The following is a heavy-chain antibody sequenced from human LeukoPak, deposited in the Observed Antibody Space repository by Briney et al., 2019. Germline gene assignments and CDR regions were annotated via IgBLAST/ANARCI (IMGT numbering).Heavy chain of an antibody. CDR2: IYYSGST. CDR3: ARDHGPQTGDKRFDY. CDR1: GGSISSYY. J-gene: IGHJ4*02. D-gene: IGHD7-27*01. Sequence: SETLSLTCTVSGGSISSYYWSWIRQPPGKGLEWIGYIYYSGSTNYNPSLKSRVTISVDTSKNQFSLKLSSVTAADTAVYYCARDHGPQTGDKRFDYWGQGTLVTVSS. V-gene: IGHV4-59*01.